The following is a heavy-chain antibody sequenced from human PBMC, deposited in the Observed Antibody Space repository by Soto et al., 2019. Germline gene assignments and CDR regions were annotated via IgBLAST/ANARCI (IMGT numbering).Heavy chain of an antibody. CDR3: ARDGGVVIRGYMDV. V-gene: IGHV3-48*01. CDR2: ISSSSSTI. J-gene: IGHJ6*03. CDR1: GFTFSSYS. Sequence: GGSLRLSCAASGFTFSSYSMNWVRQAPGKGLEWVSYISSSSSTIYYADSVKGRFTISRDNAKNSLYLQMNSLRAEDTAVYYCARDGGVVIRGYMDVWGKGTTVTVSS. D-gene: IGHD3-3*01.